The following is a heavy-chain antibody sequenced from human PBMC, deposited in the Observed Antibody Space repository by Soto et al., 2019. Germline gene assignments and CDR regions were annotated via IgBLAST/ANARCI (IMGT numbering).Heavy chain of an antibody. Sequence: GASVKVSCKASGYTSTSYDINWVRQATGQGLEWMGWMNPNSGNTGYAQKFQGRVTMTRNTSISTAYMELSSLRSEDTAVYYCARGRAGLGVLRFLEWSNTLGDAFDIWGQGTMVTVSS. CDR2: MNPNSGNT. CDR1: GYTSTSYD. D-gene: IGHD3-3*01. J-gene: IGHJ3*02. CDR3: ARGRAGLGVLRFLEWSNTLGDAFDI. V-gene: IGHV1-8*01.